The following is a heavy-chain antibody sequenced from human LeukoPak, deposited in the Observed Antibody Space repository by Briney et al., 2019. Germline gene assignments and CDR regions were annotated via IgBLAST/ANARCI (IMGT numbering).Heavy chain of an antibody. V-gene: IGHV4-34*01. CDR1: GGSFSGYY. CDR3: ARRHRGDS. D-gene: IGHD3-10*01. CDR2: INHSGST. J-gene: IGHJ5*01. Sequence: PSETLSLTCAVYGGSFSGYYWSWIRQPPGKGLEWIGEINHSGSTNYNPSLKSRVTISVDTSKNHFSLELSSVTAADTAVYYCARRHRGDSWGQGTLVTVSS.